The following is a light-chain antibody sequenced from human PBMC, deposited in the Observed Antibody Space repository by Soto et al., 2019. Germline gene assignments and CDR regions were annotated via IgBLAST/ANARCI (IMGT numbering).Light chain of an antibody. V-gene: IGKV3-11*01. J-gene: IGKJ4*01. CDR1: QSVSSY. CDR3: QQRSNWPST. CDR2: DAS. Sequence: EIVLTQSPATLSLSPGERAALSCRASQSVSSYLAWYQQKPGQTPRLLIYDASKRAPGIPARFTGSGSGTDFTLTISSLEPVDFAVYFCQQRSNWPSTFGGGTKVEI.